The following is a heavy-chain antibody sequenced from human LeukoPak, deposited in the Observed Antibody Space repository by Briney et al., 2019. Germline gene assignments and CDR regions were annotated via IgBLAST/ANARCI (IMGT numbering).Heavy chain of an antibody. CDR2: IYHSGST. Sequence: SETLSLTCTVSGNSINSGYYWGWIRQPPGKALEWIGSIYHSGSTYYNPSLRSRVTISVDTSKNQFSLKLTSVTAADTAVYYCARDTISESPLTIWGQGTMVTVSS. CDR1: GNSINSGYY. CDR3: ARDTISESPLTI. V-gene: IGHV4-38-2*02. J-gene: IGHJ3*02. D-gene: IGHD3-10*01.